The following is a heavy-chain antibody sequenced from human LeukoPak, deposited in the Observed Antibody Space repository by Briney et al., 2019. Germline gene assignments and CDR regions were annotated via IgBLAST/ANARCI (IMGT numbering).Heavy chain of an antibody. CDR3: AKVAWTGTYRFDS. Sequence: GGSLRLSCTASGFTFSSYAMGWVRQAPGKGLEWVSVLNGGGETTYYADSVKGRFTISRDNSKNTLYLQMNSLRVEDTAVYYCAKVAWTGTYRFDSWGQGTLVTVSS. V-gene: IGHV3-23*01. CDR2: LNGGGETT. D-gene: IGHD3-16*02. J-gene: IGHJ4*02. CDR1: GFTFSSYA.